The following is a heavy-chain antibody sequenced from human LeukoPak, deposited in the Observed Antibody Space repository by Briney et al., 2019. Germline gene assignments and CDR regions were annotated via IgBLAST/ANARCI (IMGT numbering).Heavy chain of an antibody. CDR3: ARELSGIGRYYFYYYMDV. D-gene: IGHD6-19*01. J-gene: IGHJ6*03. CDR2: IKQDGSEK. V-gene: IGHV3-7*01. CDR1: GFIFSSYW. Sequence: GGSLRLSCAASGFIFSSYWMSWVRQAPGRGLEWVANIKQDGSEKYYVDSVKGRFTISRDNAKNSLYLQMNSLRADDTAVYYCARELSGIGRYYFYYYMDVWGKGTTVTVSS.